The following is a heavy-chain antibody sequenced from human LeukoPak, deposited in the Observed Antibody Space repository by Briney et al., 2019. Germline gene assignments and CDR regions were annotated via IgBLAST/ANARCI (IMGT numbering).Heavy chain of an antibody. CDR3: ARIGGESLSWAFDY. D-gene: IGHD3-16*01. CDR2: IYSSGST. Sequence: SETLSLTCTVSGGSISYYYWSWIRQPPGKGLEWIGYIYSSGSTKYKPSLKSRVTIAVDTSKNQFSLKLSSVTAADTAVYYCARIGGESLSWAFDYWGQGTLVTVSS. V-gene: IGHV4-59*01. CDR1: GGSISYYY. J-gene: IGHJ4*02.